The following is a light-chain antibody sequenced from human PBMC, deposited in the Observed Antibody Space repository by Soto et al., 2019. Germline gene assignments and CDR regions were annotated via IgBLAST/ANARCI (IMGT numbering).Light chain of an antibody. V-gene: IGKV3-15*01. J-gene: IGKJ1*01. CDR1: QSVSSN. CDR3: QQYNNWPRT. Sequence: EIVMTQSPATLSVSPGERATLSCRASQSVSSNLAGYQQKPGQAPRLLIYGASTRATGIPARFSGSWSGTEFTLTISSLQSEDFAVYYWQQYNNWPRTFGQGTKVDIK. CDR2: GAS.